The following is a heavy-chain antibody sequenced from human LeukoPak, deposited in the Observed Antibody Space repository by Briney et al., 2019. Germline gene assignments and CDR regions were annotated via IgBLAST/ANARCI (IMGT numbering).Heavy chain of an antibody. D-gene: IGHD3-9*01. J-gene: IGHJ4*02. CDR1: GFTFSSYG. V-gene: IGHV3-30*18. Sequence: GRSLRLSCAASGFTFSSYGMHWVRQAPGKGLEWVAVISYDGSNKYYADSVKGRFTISRDNSKNTLYLQMNSLRAEDTAVYYCAKDNRYIDWLSSGYYFDYWGQGTLVTVSS. CDR2: ISYDGSNK. CDR3: AKDNRYIDWLSSGYYFDY.